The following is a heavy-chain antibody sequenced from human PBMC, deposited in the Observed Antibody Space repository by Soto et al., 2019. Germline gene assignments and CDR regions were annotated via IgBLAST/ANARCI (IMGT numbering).Heavy chain of an antibody. CDR2: IYYSGST. J-gene: IGHJ6*02. D-gene: IGHD3-3*01. CDR1: GGSISSSSYY. CDR3: ARLRVWRFLEWLPNYYYYYGMDV. V-gene: IGHV4-39*01. Sequence: SETLSLTCTVSGGSISSSSYYWGWIRQPPGKGLEWIGSIYYSGSTYYNPSLKSRVTISVDTSKNQFSLKLSSVTAADTAVYYCARLRVWRFLEWLPNYYYYYGMDVWGQGTTVTVSS.